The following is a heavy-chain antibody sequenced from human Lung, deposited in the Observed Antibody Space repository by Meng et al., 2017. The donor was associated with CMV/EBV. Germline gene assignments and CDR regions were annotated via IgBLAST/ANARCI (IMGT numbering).Heavy chain of an antibody. CDR1: GGSISSGGFY. CDR3: ARTNYGDYNWFDP. V-gene: IGHV4-31*03. D-gene: IGHD4-17*01. Sequence: QVQRQERGPGLVKPSQTLSLTCTVSGGSISSGGFYWSWIRQHPGKGLEWIGYIYYSGSTYYNPSLRSRVAISIDTSKNQFSLKLTSVTAADTAVYFCARTNYGDYNWFDPWGQGTLVTVSS. CDR2: IYYSGST. J-gene: IGHJ5*02.